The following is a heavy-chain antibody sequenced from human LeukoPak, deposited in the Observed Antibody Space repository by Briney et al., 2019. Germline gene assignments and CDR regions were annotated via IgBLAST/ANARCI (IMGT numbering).Heavy chain of an antibody. CDR1: GYTFTSYY. V-gene: IGHV1-46*01. CDR2: INPSGGST. J-gene: IGHJ6*02. Sequence: ASVKVSCKASGYTFTSYYMHWVRQAPGQGLEWMGIINPSGGSTSYAQKFQGRVTMTRDTSTSTVYMELSSLRSEDTAVYYCARDPPSYCSSTSCYAFEFSDGMDVWGQGTTVTVSS. CDR3: ARDPPSYCSSTSCYAFEFSDGMDV. D-gene: IGHD2-2*01.